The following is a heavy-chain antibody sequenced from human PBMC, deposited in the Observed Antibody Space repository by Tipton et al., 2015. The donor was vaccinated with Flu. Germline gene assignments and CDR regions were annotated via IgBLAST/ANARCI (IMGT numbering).Heavy chain of an antibody. D-gene: IGHD1-1*01. J-gene: IGHJ4*02. CDR3: ARLVGKYFPSWVDY. V-gene: IGHV4-4*07. CDR1: NGPINYFY. Sequence: TLSLTCSVSNGPINYFYWSWIRQPAGKGLEWIGRIYPSGGTDYNPSLGGRVTMSVDTAKSQVSLKLTSVTAADAAVYYCARLVGKYFPSWVDYWGQGSLVTVSS. CDR2: IYPSGGT.